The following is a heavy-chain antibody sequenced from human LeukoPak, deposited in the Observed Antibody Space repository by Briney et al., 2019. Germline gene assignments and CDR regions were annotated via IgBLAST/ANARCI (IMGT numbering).Heavy chain of an antibody. J-gene: IGHJ4*02. D-gene: IGHD3-10*01. CDR2: IYYSGST. CDR3: SRAGWFGEFYGPLDF. V-gene: IGHV4-59*12. Sequence: SETLSLTCTVSGGSISSYYWSWIRQPPGKGLEWIGYIYYSGSTNYNPSLKSRVTISVDTSKNQFSLKLSSVIAADTAVYYCSRAGWFGEFYGPLDFWGQGTLVTVSS. CDR1: GGSISSYY.